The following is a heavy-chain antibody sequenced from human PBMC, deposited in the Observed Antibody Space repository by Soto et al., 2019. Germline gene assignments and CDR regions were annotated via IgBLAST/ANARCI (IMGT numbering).Heavy chain of an antibody. CDR1: GFSLNTSGVG. V-gene: IGHV2-5*02. CDR2: IYWDDDK. Sequence: SGPTLVNPTHTLTLPCIFSGFSLNTSGVGVGWIRQPPGKALEWLALIYWDDDKRYSPSLQSRLTITKDTSKNQVVLTMTNMDPVDTATYYCAHTGYSGTPGNYWGQGTLVTVSS. J-gene: IGHJ4*02. CDR3: AHTGYSGTPGNY. D-gene: IGHD1-26*01.